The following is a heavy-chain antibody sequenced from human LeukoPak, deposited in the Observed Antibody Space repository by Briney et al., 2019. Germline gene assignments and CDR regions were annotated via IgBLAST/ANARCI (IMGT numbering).Heavy chain of an antibody. CDR3: ARDANRARYFDY. CDR2: IWYDGSNK. V-gene: IGHV3-33*01. J-gene: IGHJ4*02. D-gene: IGHD1-14*01. CDR1: GFTFSSYG. Sequence: QPGGSLRLSRAASGFTFSSYGMHWVRQAPGKGLEWVAVIWYDGSNKYYADSVKGRLTISRDNSKNTLYLQMNSLRAEDTAVYYCARDANRARYFDYWGQETLVTVSS.